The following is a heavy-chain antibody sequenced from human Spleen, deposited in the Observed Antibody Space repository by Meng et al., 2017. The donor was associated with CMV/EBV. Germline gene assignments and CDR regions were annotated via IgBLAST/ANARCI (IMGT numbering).Heavy chain of an antibody. D-gene: IGHD3-16*01. CDR1: GFTFGNYA. CDR2: ISWDGSIT. V-gene: IGHV3-43D*03. Sequence: GESLKISCAAAGFTFGNYAMHWVRQVPGKGLEWVSLISWDGSITDYADSVKGRFTISRDNSKNSLNLQMSSLRPEDSALYYCTKDSVRWLISGYAMDVWGQGTTVTVSS. J-gene: IGHJ6*02. CDR3: TKDSVRWLISGYAMDV.